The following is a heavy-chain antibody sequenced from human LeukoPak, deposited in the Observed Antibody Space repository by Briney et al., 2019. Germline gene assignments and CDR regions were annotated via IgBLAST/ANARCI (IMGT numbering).Heavy chain of an antibody. V-gene: IGHV3-7*01. D-gene: IGHD2/OR15-2a*01. CDR1: GFTFTNDW. J-gene: IGHJ4*02. CDR3: ARSFYGDY. Sequence: GGSLRLSCAASGFTFTNDWMSWVRQAPGKGLEWVANMKQDGSQKFYVDSVKGRFTISRDNAQNSVYLQMNSLRAEDTAVYYCARSFYGDYWGQGTLDTVSS. CDR2: MKQDGSQK.